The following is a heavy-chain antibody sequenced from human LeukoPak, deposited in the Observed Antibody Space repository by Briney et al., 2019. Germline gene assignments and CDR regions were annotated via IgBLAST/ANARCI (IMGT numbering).Heavy chain of an antibody. CDR3: TREGEEDNY. CDR2: IRSKPYGWTT. J-gene: IGHJ4*02. CDR1: GFTFGDYA. Sequence: GRSLRLSCTTSGFTFGDYAVSWVRQAPGKGLEWVGFIRSKPYGWTTEYAASVKGIFTISRDDAQSIAYLQMNSLKTEDTAVYYCTREGEEDNYWGQGTLVTVSS. V-gene: IGHV3-49*04.